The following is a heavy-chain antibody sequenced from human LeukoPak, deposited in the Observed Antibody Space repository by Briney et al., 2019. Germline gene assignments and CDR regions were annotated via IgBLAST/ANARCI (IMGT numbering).Heavy chain of an antibody. V-gene: IGHV1-46*01. J-gene: IGHJ4*02. D-gene: IGHD2-8*01. CDR3: AREANGADY. CDR1: GYTFTNHY. Sequence: ASVKVSCKASGYTFTNHYLHWVRQAPGQGLEWMGLINPSGKTRYAQNFQGRVTMTRDTSTSTVYMELSSLRSEDTAVYYCAREANGADYWGQGTLVTVSS. CDR2: INPSGKT.